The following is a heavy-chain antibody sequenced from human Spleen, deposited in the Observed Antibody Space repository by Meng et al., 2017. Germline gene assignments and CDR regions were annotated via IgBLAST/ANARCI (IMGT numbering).Heavy chain of an antibody. CDR2: INHSGST. Sequence: GSLRLSCAVYGGSFSGYYWSWIRQPPGKGLEWIGEINHSGSTNYNPSLESRATISVDTSQNNLSLKLSSVTAADSAVYYCARGPTTMAHDFDYWGQGTLVNVSS. V-gene: IGHV4-34*01. J-gene: IGHJ4*02. D-gene: IGHD4-11*01. CDR3: ARGPTTMAHDFDY. CDR1: GGSFSGYY.